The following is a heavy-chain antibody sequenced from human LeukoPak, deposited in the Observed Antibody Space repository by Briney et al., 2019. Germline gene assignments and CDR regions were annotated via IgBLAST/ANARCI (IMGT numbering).Heavy chain of an antibody. D-gene: IGHD5-12*01. CDR1: GGSISSYY. CDR3: ARDLSGYDDDGGFDY. CDR2: IYYSGST. J-gene: IGHJ4*02. Sequence: SETLSLTCTVSGGSISSYYWSWIRQPPGKGLEWIGYIYYSGSTNYNPSLKSRVTISVDTSKNQLSLKLSSVTAADTAVYYCARDLSGYDDDGGFDYWGQGTLVTVSS. V-gene: IGHV4-59*01.